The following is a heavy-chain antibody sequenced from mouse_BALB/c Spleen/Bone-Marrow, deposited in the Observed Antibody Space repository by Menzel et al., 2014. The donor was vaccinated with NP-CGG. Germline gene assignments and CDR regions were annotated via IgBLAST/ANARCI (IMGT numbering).Heavy chain of an antibody. D-gene: IGHD1-1*01. CDR1: GFNIKDTY. J-gene: IGHJ1*01. Sequence: VQLQQSGAELVKPGASVKLSCTASGFNIKDTYMHWVMQRPEQGLEWIGRIDPANGNTKYDPKFQGKATTTADTSSNTAYLQLSSLTSEDTAVYYCASYYYGRYFDVWAQGPRSPSPQ. CDR2: IDPANGNT. CDR3: ASYYYGRYFDV. V-gene: IGHV14-3*02.